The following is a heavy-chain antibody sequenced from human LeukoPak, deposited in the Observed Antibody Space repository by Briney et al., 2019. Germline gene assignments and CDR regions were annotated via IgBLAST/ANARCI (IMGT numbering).Heavy chain of an antibody. CDR3: ARDYFYCGGDCFVDY. Sequence: AGGSLRLSCAASGFTFSDYTMNWVRQAPGKGLEWVSSISDGSRSIHYVDSVKGRFTISRDNAKNSLYLQMNSLRAEDTAVYYCARDYFYCGGDCFVDYWGQRTLVTVSS. CDR2: ISDGSRSI. D-gene: IGHD2-21*02. V-gene: IGHV3-21*01. CDR1: GFTFSDYT. J-gene: IGHJ4*02.